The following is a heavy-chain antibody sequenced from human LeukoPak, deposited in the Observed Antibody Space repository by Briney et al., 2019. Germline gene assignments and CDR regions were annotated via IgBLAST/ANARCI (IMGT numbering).Heavy chain of an antibody. D-gene: IGHD1-26*01. CDR3: ATLPYSGSSFYF. CDR2: IRYDGSNK. Sequence: GGSLRLSCAASGFTFSSYGMHWVRQAPGKGLEWVAFIRYDGSNKYYADSVKGRFTISRDNAKSSLYLQMNSLRAEDTAVYYCATLPYSGSSFYFWGQGTLVTVSS. J-gene: IGHJ4*02. V-gene: IGHV3-30*02. CDR1: GFTFSSYG.